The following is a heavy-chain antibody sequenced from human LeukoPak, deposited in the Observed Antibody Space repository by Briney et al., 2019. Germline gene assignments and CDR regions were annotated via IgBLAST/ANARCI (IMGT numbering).Heavy chain of an antibody. CDR3: AATYYYDSSGYYYTSHHYDY. Sequence: SETLSLTCTVSGGSISSGGYYWSWIRQHPGKGLEWIGYIYYSGGTYYNPSLKSRVTTSVDTSKNQFSLKLSSVTAADTAVYYCAATYYYDSSGYYYTSHHYDYWGQGTLVTVSS. J-gene: IGHJ4*02. CDR1: GGSISSGGYY. CDR2: IYYSGGT. D-gene: IGHD3-22*01. V-gene: IGHV4-31*03.